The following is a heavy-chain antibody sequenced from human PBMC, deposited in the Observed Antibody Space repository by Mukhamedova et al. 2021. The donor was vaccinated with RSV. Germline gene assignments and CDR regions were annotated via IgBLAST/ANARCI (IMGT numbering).Heavy chain of an antibody. Sequence: TYYADSVKGRFTISRDKSKNTPNLQMSSLRAEDTAGYYCAKKGSDGWYFDYWGYGTLVTVSS. CDR3: AKKGSDGWYFDY. D-gene: IGHD5-24*01. J-gene: IGHJ4*01. CDR2: T. V-gene: IGHV3-23*01.